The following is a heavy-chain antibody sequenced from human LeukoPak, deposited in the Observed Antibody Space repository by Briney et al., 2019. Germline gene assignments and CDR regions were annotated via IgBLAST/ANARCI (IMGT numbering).Heavy chain of an antibody. CDR3: ARDSFGSFDY. V-gene: IGHV4-31*03. Sequence: SETLSLTCTVSGGSINSGAHYWSWIRQHPGKGLEWIGYIYDSGSTHYNPPLKSRVSMSVDTSKDQFSLKLSSVTAADTAVYYCARDSFGSFDYWGQGILVTVSS. J-gene: IGHJ4*02. D-gene: IGHD3-10*01. CDR1: GGSINSGAHY. CDR2: IYDSGST.